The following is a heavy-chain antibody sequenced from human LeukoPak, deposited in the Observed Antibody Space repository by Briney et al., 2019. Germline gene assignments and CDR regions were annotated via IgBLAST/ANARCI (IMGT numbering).Heavy chain of an antibody. V-gene: IGHV4-59*01. J-gene: IGHJ4*02. D-gene: IGHD3-22*01. CDR2: IHSSGST. Sequence: PSETLSLTCTVSGGSMNTYYWSWVRQPPGKGLEWIGYIHSSGSTNYNPSLESRVTISIDTSKNQFSLKLSSVTAADTAVYYCARGADSSGYYSIFYFDYWGQGTLVTVSS. CDR3: ARGADSSGYYSIFYFDY. CDR1: GGSMNTYY.